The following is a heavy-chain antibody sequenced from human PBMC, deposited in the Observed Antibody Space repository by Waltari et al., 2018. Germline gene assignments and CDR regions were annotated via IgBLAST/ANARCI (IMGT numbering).Heavy chain of an antibody. Sequence: QVQLQESGPGLVKPSDTLSPTCTASGCSISIYHWSWIRQPPGKGLEWIGYIYYSGSTNYNPSLKSRVTISVDTSKNQFSLKLSSVTAADTAVYYCARGQFYFDYWGQGTLVTVSS. J-gene: IGHJ4*02. CDR1: GCSISIYH. CDR3: ARGQFYFDY. V-gene: IGHV4-59*07. CDR2: IYYSGST.